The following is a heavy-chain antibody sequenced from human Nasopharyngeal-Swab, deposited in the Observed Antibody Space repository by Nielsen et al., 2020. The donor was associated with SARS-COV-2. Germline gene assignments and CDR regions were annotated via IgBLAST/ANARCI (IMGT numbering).Heavy chain of an antibody. J-gene: IGHJ4*02. V-gene: IGHV3-53*01. D-gene: IGHD5-18*01. CDR1: GFTVSSNY. Sequence: GGSLRLSCAASGFTVSSNYMSWVRQAPGKGLEWVSVIYSGGSTYYADSVKGRFTISRDNSKNTLYLQMNSLRAEDTAVYYCASNPQRGYSYGYPRVDYWGQGTLATVSS. CDR3: ASNPQRGYSYGYPRVDY. CDR2: IYSGGST.